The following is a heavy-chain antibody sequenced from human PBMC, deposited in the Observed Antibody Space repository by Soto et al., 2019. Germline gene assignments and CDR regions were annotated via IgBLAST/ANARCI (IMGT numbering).Heavy chain of an antibody. CDR1: GYTFTSYA. CDR2: INAGNGNT. J-gene: IGHJ4*02. CDR3: ASLNHYYDSSGYYPD. Sequence: QVQLVQSGAEVKKPGASVKVSCKASGYTFTSYAMHWVRQAPGQRLEWMGWINAGNGNTKYSQKFQGRVTITRDTSASTAYMELSSLRSEDTAVYYCASLNHYYDSSGYYPDWGQGTLVTVSS. D-gene: IGHD3-22*01. V-gene: IGHV1-3*01.